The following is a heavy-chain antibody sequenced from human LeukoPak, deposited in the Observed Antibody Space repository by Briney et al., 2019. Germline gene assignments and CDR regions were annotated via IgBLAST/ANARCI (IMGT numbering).Heavy chain of an antibody. CDR3: ARDLPHFGELPLTYGMDV. D-gene: IGHD3-10*01. V-gene: IGHV1-69*13. Sequence: ASVKVSCKASGGTFSSYAISWVRQAPGQGREWMGGIIPIFGTANYAQKFQGRVTITADESTSTAYMELSSQRSEDTAVYYCARDLPHFGELPLTYGMDVWGQGTTVTVSS. CDR1: GGTFSSYA. J-gene: IGHJ6*02. CDR2: IIPIFGTA.